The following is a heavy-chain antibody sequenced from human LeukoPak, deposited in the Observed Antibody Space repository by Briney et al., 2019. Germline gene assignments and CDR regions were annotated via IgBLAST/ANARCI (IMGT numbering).Heavy chain of an antibody. J-gene: IGHJ4*02. V-gene: IGHV3-30*03. CDR3: AMGMCGTNCFTPDY. D-gene: IGHD2-2*02. CDR2: MSNDGSNK. Sequence: GRSLRLSCAASGFTFSSYGMHWVRQAPGKGLEWVAAMSNDGSNKNYADSVKGRFTISRDNSKNRLYLQMNSLRVEDTAAYYCAMGMCGTNCFTPDYWGQGTLVTVSS. CDR1: GFTFSSYG.